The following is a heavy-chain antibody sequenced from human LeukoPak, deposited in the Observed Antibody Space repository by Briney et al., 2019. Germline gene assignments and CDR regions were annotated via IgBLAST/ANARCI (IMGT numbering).Heavy chain of an antibody. Sequence: GGSLRLSCAASGFTFSSYSMNWVRQAPGKGLEWVSSISSSSSYIYYADSVKGRFTISRDNAKNTLYLQMNSLRAEDTAVYYCARGGYCSGGSCPASWFDPWGQGTLVTVSS. D-gene: IGHD2-15*01. V-gene: IGHV3-21*01. CDR2: ISSSSSYI. CDR3: ARGGYCSGGSCPASWFDP. J-gene: IGHJ5*02. CDR1: GFTFSSYS.